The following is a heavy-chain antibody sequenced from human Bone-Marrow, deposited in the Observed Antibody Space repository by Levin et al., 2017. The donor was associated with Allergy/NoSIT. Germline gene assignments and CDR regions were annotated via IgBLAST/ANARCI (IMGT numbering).Heavy chain of an antibody. J-gene: IGHJ3*02. D-gene: IGHD3-10*01. Sequence: LSLTCAASGFLFSSYGMHWVRQAPGKGLEWVADIWYDGSNKYYADSVKGRFTISRDNSKNTLHLQMNSLRAEDTAVYYCARDILGAGGAFDIWGQGTMVTVSS. V-gene: IGHV3-33*01. CDR1: GFLFSSYG. CDR3: ARDILGAGGAFDI. CDR2: IWYDGSNK.